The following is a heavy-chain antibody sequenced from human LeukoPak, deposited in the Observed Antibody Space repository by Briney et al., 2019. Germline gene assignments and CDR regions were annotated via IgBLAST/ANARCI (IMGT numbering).Heavy chain of an antibody. CDR3: VRDVYGDPFDY. J-gene: IGHJ4*02. D-gene: IGHD4-17*01. V-gene: IGHV4-59*01. CDR2: IHSTEST. CDR1: GGSISSYY. Sequence: SETLSLTCTVSGGSISSYYWSWIRQPPGKGPEWIGYIHSTESTIYNPSLKSRVTISVDTSKNQFSLKLSSVTAADTAVYYCVRDVYGDPFDYWGQGTLVTVSS.